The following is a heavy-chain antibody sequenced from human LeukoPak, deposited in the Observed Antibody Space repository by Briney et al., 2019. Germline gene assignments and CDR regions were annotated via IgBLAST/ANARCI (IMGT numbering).Heavy chain of an antibody. D-gene: IGHD3-10*01. J-gene: IGHJ4*02. CDR3: AKRLLGSGSYYFDY. CDR1: GFTFSSYW. Sequence: GGSLRLSCAASGFTFSSYWMSWVRQAPGKGLEWVANIKQDGSEKYYVDSVKGRFTISRDNAKNSLYLQMNSLRAEDTAVYYCAKRLLGSGSYYFDYWGQGTLVTVSS. CDR2: IKQDGSEK. V-gene: IGHV3-7*03.